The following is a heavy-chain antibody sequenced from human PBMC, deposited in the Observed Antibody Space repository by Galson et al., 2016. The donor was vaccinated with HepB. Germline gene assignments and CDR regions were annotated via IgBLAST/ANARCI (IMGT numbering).Heavy chain of an antibody. D-gene: IGHD6-13*01. V-gene: IGHV1-46*01. CDR2: MNPSGGSI. Sequence: SVKVSCKASGYIFTSYYIHWVRQAPGQGPEWMGIMNPSGGSITYSQKFQGRVTMTRDTPTRTVYMELSSLTSEDTAVYYCARDYGGAGAAVDYLGQGTLVTVSS. CDR3: ARDYGGAGAAVDY. CDR1: GYIFTSYY. J-gene: IGHJ4*02.